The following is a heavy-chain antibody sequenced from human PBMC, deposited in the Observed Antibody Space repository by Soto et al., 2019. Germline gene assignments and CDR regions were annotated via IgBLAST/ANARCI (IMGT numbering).Heavy chain of an antibody. D-gene: IGHD6-19*01. J-gene: IGHJ4*02. Sequence: QVQLVESGGGVVQPGRSLRLSCAASGFTFSSYAMHWVRQAPGKGLEWVAVISYDGSNKYYADSVKGRFTISRDNSKNTLYLQMNSLRAEDTAVYYCARDRPLYSSGELFDYWGQGTLVTVSS. CDR3: ARDRPLYSSGELFDY. V-gene: IGHV3-30-3*01. CDR1: GFTFSSYA. CDR2: ISYDGSNK.